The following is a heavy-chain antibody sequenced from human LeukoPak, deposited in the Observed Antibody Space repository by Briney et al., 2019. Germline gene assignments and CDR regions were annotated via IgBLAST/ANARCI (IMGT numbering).Heavy chain of an antibody. CDR3: ARESESHYYYYYGMDV. J-gene: IGHJ6*02. V-gene: IGHV1-2*02. CDR1: GYTFTGYY. CDR2: INPNLGIT. Sequence: ASVKVSCKASGYTFTGYYINWVRQAPGQGLEWMGWINPNLGITNYAQKFQGRVTITTDTSTSTAYMELSSLRSEDTAVYYCARESESHYYYYYGMDVWGQGTTVTVSS.